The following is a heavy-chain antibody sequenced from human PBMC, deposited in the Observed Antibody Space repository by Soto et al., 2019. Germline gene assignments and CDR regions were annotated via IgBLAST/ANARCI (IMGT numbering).Heavy chain of an antibody. CDR3: ARAEKDAQRYQGAFDI. CDR1: GFTFSSYP. V-gene: IGHV3-64*01. J-gene: IGHJ3*02. Sequence: EVQMGESGGGLAQPGGSLRLACAASGFTFSSYPMHWVHQAPGKGLEYVSAISSNRGSTYNANSVKDRFTISRDNYKNTSYLHMGSLRAEDMAVYYCARAEKDAQRYQGAFDILVPGTMVTVSS. D-gene: IGHD1-26*01. CDR2: ISSNRGST.